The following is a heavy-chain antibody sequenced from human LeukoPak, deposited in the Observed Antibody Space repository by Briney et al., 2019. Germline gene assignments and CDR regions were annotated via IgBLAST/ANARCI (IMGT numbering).Heavy chain of an antibody. CDR3: ARGQVVITPYYFDS. CDR1: GFTFSSYG. V-gene: IGHV3-33*01. Sequence: PGGSLRLSCAASGFTFSSYGMHWVRQAPGKGLEWVAVIWYDGSNKYYADSVKGRFTISRDNSKNTLYLQMNSLRAEDTAVYYCARGQVVITPYYFDSWGQGTLVTVSS. J-gene: IGHJ4*02. CDR2: IWYDGSNK. D-gene: IGHD3-22*01.